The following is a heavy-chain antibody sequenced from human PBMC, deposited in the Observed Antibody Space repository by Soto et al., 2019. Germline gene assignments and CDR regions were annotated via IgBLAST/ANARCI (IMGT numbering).Heavy chain of an antibody. J-gene: IGHJ3*02. CDR2: IWYDGSNK. Sequence: GGSLRLSCAASGFTFSSYGMHWVRQAPGKGLEWVAVIWYDGSNKYYADSVKGRFTISRDNSKNTLYLQMNSLRAEDTAVYYCARGGRALPDSFDIWGQGTMVTVSS. D-gene: IGHD1-26*01. V-gene: IGHV3-33*01. CDR3: ARGGRALPDSFDI. CDR1: GFTFSSYG.